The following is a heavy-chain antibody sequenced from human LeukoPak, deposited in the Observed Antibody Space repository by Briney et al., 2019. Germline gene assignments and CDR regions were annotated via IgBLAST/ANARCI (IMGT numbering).Heavy chain of an antibody. J-gene: IGHJ4*02. D-gene: IGHD2-2*02. CDR3: ARGSRDCSSTSCYNRSYFDY. CDR2: INAGNGNT. V-gene: IGHV1-3*01. Sequence: ASVKVSCKASGYTFTSYAMHWVRQAPGQRLEWMGWINAGNGNTKYSQKFQGRVTITRDTSASTAYMELSSLRSEDTAVYYCARGSRDCSSTSCYNRSYFDYWGQGTLVTVSS. CDR1: GYTFTSYA.